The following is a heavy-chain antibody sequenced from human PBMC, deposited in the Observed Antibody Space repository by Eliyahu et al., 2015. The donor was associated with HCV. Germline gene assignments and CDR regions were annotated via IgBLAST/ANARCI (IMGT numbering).Heavy chain of an antibody. J-gene: IGHJ4*02. CDR2: INHSGST. V-gene: IGHV4-34*01. Sequence: QVQLQQWGAGLLKPSETLSLTCAVYGGSFSGYYWXWIRQPPGRGLEWIXEINHSGSTNYNPSLKSRITMPVDTSRNQFSLKVSSVTAADTAVYYCARGRSDFWSGFKYDYWGQGTLVTVSS. CDR3: ARGRSDFWSGFKYDY. D-gene: IGHD3-3*01. CDR1: GGSFSGYY.